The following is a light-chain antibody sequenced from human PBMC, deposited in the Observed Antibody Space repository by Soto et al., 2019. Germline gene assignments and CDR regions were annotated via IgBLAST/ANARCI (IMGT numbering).Light chain of an antibody. Sequence: EVVWTECPGTLSLAPGERATLSCRASQSVSSSYLAWYQQKPGQAPRLLIYGASSMATGIPDRFSGSGSGTDFTLTISRLEPEDYAVYYCQPYGSSPRTFGQGTKVDIK. CDR3: QPYGSSPRT. CDR1: QSVSSSY. J-gene: IGKJ1*01. V-gene: IGKV3-20*01. CDR2: GAS.